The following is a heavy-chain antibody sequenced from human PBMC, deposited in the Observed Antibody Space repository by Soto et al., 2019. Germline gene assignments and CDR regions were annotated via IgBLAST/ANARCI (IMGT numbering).Heavy chain of an antibody. CDR3: TTVTVVDVHSDY. V-gene: IGHV3-15*04. D-gene: IGHD2-15*01. J-gene: IGHJ4*02. CDR1: GFTFSNAW. CDR2: IESKTDGGTT. Sequence: EVQLVESGGGLVKPGGSLRLSCAASGFTFSNAWMSWVRQAPGKGLEWVGRIESKTDGGTTDYAAPVKGRFTISRDDSKNTLYLQMNSLKTEDTAVYYCTTVTVVDVHSDYWGQGTLVTVSS.